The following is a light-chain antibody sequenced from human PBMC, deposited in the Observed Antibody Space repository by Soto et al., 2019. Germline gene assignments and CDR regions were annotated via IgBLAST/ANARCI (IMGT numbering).Light chain of an antibody. CDR1: QSVSSSS. CDR3: QQRRNWPPGIT. V-gene: IGKV3D-20*02. CDR2: DAS. J-gene: IGKJ5*01. Sequence: EIVFTQSPGTLSLSPGERATLSCRASQSVSSSSLAWYQQKRGQAPRLLIHDASSRATGIPARFSGSGSGTDFTLTISSLEPEDFAVYYCQQRRNWPPGITFGQGTRLEIK.